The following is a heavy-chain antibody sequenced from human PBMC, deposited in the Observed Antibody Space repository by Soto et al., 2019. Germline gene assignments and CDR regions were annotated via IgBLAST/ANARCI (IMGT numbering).Heavy chain of an antibody. CDR2: ISYSSTTT. Sequence: EVQLVESGGGLVQPGGSLRLSCAASGFIFSSYSMNWVRQAPGKGLEWVSYISYSSTTTYYADSVNGRFTISRDNAKNLLSLQMNSLGDEDTAVYYCAREARDSRSRTTGMDVWGQGTTVTVSS. D-gene: IGHD6-13*01. CDR3: AREARDSRSRTTGMDV. J-gene: IGHJ6*02. V-gene: IGHV3-48*02. CDR1: GFIFSSYS.